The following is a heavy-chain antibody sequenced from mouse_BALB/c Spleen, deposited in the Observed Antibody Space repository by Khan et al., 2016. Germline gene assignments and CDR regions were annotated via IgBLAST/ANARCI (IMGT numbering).Heavy chain of an antibody. J-gene: IGHJ3*01. Sequence: QIQLVQSGPELKKPGETVKISCKASGYTFTDYSMHWVKQAPGKGLKWMGWINTETGEPTYADEFKGRFAFYLETSASNATLKINNLNHEDTATYFCASDGYSAWFAYWGPGTLVPVSA. V-gene: IGHV9-2-1*01. CDR3: ASDGYSAWFAY. D-gene: IGHD2-3*01. CDR2: INTETGEP. CDR1: GYTFTDYS.